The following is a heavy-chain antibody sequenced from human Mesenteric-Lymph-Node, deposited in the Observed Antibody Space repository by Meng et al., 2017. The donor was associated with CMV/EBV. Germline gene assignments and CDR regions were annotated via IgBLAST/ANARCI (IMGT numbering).Heavy chain of an antibody. CDR3: ARERGLGRGYGLDV. J-gene: IGHJ6*02. V-gene: IGHV4-59*01. Sequence: SETLSLTCTVSGGSIGSYYWNWIRQPPGKGLEWIGYIYDSGSTNYNPSLKSRVTISADMSKNHFSLKLSSVTAADTALYYCARERGLGRGYGLDVWGQGTTVTVSS. D-gene: IGHD7-27*01. CDR1: GGSIGSYY. CDR2: IYDSGST.